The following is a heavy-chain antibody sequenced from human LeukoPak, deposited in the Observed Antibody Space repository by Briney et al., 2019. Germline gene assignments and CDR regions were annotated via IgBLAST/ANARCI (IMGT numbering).Heavy chain of an antibody. V-gene: IGHV1-46*01. CDR1: GYTFTNYY. Sequence: ASVKVSFKASGYTFTNYYIHWVRQAPGQGLEWMGIINPSGSSTSYAQKFQGRVTMTRDTSTSTVYMELSNLRSEDTAVYYCAGGTTNTKGAFDMWGQGTMVTVSS. CDR3: AGGTTNTKGAFDM. D-gene: IGHD2-8*01. J-gene: IGHJ3*02. CDR2: INPSGSST.